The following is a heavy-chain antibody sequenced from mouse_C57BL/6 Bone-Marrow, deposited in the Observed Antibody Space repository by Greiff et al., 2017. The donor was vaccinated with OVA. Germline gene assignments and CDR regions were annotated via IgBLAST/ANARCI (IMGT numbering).Heavy chain of an antibody. Sequence: EVKVVESGGGLVKPGGSLKLSCAASGFTFSSYTMSWVRQTPEKRLEWVATISGGGGNTYYPDSVKGRFTISRDNAKNTLYLQMSSLRSEDTALYYCARHAGTAYWGQGTLVTVSA. J-gene: IGHJ3*01. CDR3: ARHAGTAY. CDR2: ISGGGGNT. D-gene: IGHD4-1*01. V-gene: IGHV5-9*01. CDR1: GFTFSSYT.